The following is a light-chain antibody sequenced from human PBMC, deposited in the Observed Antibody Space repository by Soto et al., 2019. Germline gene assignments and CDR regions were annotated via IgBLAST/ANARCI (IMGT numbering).Light chain of an antibody. CDR2: AAS. CDR3: QNYNGAPWT. V-gene: IGKV1-27*01. CDR1: QGISNY. Sequence: DIQMTQSPSSLSASVGDRVTITCRASQGISNYLVWYQQKPGKVPKLLIYAASTLQSGVPSRFSGSGSGTDCTLTICSLQPEDVATYYCQNYNGAPWTFGQGTKVEIK. J-gene: IGKJ1*01.